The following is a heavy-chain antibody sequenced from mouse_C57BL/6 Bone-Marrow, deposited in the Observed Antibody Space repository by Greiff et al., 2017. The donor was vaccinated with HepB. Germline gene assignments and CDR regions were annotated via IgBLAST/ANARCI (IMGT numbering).Heavy chain of an antibody. CDR3: ASLYYYGVKGN. CDR1: GFSLTSYG. D-gene: IGHD1-1*01. J-gene: IGHJ3*01. CDR2: IWGVGST. Sequence: VKLVESGPGLVAPSQSLSITCTVSGFSLTSYGVDWVRQSPGKGLEWLGVIWGVGSTNYNSALKSRLSISKDNSKSQVFLKMNSLQTDDTAMYYCASLYYYGVKGNWGQGTLVTVSA. V-gene: IGHV2-6*01.